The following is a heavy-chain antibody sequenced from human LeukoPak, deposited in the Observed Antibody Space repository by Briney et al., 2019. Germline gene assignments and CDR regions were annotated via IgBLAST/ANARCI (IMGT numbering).Heavy chain of an antibody. CDR3: ASDGWVTTYYFDY. Sequence: ASVKVSCKASGFTFTTYTTHWVRQAPGQRLEWMGWINAGNGHTKYSQKFQGRVTITRDTSASTAYMELSSLRSEDTAVYYCASDGWVTTYYFDYWGQGTLVTVSS. J-gene: IGHJ4*02. CDR1: GFTFTTYT. V-gene: IGHV1-3*01. D-gene: IGHD5-18*01. CDR2: INAGNGHT.